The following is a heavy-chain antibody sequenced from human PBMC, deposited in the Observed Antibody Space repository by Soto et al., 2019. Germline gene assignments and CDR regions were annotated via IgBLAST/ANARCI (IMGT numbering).Heavy chain of an antibody. Sequence: ASVKVSCKAAGYTFTSYYMHWVRQVPGQGLEWMGIINPSGGSTSYAQKFQGRVTMTRDTSTSTVYMELSSLRSEDTAVYYCAGGSGYHKGAFDIWGQGTMVTVSS. CDR3: AGGSGYHKGAFDI. J-gene: IGHJ3*02. D-gene: IGHD3-3*01. CDR1: GYTFTSYY. CDR2: INPSGGST. V-gene: IGHV1-46*01.